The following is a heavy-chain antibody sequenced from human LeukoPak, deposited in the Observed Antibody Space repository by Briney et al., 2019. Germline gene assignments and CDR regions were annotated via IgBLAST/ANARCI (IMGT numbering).Heavy chain of an antibody. CDR1: GGSISSYY. V-gene: IGHV4-59*08. CDR2: IYYSGST. D-gene: IGHD6-19*01. Sequence: SETLSLTCTVSGGSISSYYWSWIRQPPGKGLEWIGYIYYSGSTNYNPSLKSRVTISVDTSKNQFSLKLSSVTAADTAVYYCAGTMLYSSGWNDYWGQGTLVTVSS. J-gene: IGHJ4*02. CDR3: AGTMLYSSGWNDY.